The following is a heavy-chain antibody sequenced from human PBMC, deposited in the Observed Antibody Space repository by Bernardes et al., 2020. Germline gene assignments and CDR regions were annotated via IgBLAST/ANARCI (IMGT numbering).Heavy chain of an antibody. CDR3: ARDKSGWGIDY. Sequence: GGSLRLSCSASGFTFSTYDMHWFRQAPGKGLELVSLIGFGCDTHYPDSVKGRFTVSRENAKNSLYLQMNSLRAGDTAVYYCARDKSGWGIDYWGQGTLVTVSS. CDR1: GFTFSTYD. J-gene: IGHJ4*02. V-gene: IGHV3-13*01. D-gene: IGHD6-19*01. CDR2: IGFGCDT.